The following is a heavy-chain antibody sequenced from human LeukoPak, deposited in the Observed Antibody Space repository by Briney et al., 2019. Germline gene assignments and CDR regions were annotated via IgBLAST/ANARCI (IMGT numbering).Heavy chain of an antibody. J-gene: IGHJ4*02. V-gene: IGHV3-74*01. D-gene: IGHD6-13*01. CDR2: INSDCSSA. CDR1: GFTFSSYW. CDR3: ARDGQRLVSN. Sequence: GGSLRLSYAASGFTFSSYWLHWVRQAPGKGLVWVSHINSDCSSAIYVDSVKGRFTISRDNSKNTLYLKMNGLRAEDTAVYYCARDGQRLVSNWGQGTLVTVSS.